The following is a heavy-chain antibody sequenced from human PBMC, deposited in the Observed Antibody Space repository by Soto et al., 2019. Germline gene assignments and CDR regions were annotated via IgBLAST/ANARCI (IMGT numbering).Heavy chain of an antibody. CDR2: IIPIFGTA. J-gene: IGHJ6*02. Sequence: SVKVSCKASGGTFSSYAISWVRQAPGQGLEWMGGIIPIFGTANYAQKFQGRVTITADESTSTAYMELSSLRSEDTAVYYCARDSYCSSTSCERTDYYYGMDVWGQGTTVPSP. CDR3: ARDSYCSSTSCERTDYYYGMDV. D-gene: IGHD2-2*01. V-gene: IGHV1-69*13. CDR1: GGTFSSYA.